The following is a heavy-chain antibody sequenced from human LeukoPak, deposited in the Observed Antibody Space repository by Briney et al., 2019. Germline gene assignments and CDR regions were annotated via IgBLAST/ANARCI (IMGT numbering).Heavy chain of an antibody. Sequence: GGSLRLSCAASGFTFSSYAMSWVRQAPGKGLEWVSAISGSGGSTYYADSVKGRFTISRHNSKNTLYLQMNSLRAEDTAVYYCARGRRVPYYFDYWGQGTLVTVSS. CDR2: ISGSGGST. CDR3: ARGRRVPYYFDY. J-gene: IGHJ4*02. CDR1: GFTFSSYA. V-gene: IGHV3-23*01.